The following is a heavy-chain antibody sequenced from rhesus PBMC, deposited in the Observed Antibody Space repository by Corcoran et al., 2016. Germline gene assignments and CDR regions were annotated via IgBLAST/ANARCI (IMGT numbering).Heavy chain of an antibody. CDR2: IYGSVRST. CDR1: GGSISSSY. Sequence: QLQLQESGPGLVKPSETLSLTCTVSGGSISSSYWSWIRQAPGKGLEWSGYIYGSVRSTNNNPSLKRRVTLSVEPSKNQLSLKLSSVPRADTAVYYCAREGRYQFLEWLPSNRFDVWGPGVLVTVSS. CDR3: AREGRYQFLEWLPSNRFDV. V-gene: IGHV4-169*02. J-gene: IGHJ5-1*01. D-gene: IGHD3-3*01.